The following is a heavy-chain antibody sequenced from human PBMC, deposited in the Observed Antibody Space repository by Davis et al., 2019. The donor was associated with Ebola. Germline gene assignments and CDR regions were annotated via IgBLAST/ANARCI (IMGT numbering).Heavy chain of an antibody. J-gene: IGHJ4*02. V-gene: IGHV1-3*01. D-gene: IGHD3-10*01. CDR2: VHGGNGNT. CDR3: ARDRGGDYSFDY. Sequence: ASVKVSCKASGFTLTNYAIHWVRQAPGQRLEWMGWVHGGNGNTKYSQKFQGRVTITRDTSASTAYMELSSLRSEDTSVYYCARDRGGDYSFDYLGQGTLVTVSS. CDR1: GFTLTNYA.